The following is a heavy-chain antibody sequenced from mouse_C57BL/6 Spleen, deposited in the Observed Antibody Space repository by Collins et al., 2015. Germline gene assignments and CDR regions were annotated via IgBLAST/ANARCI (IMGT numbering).Heavy chain of an antibody. CDR2: IDPSDSYT. CDR1: GYTFTSYW. Sequence: QVQLQQPGAELVRPGTSVKLSCKASGYTFTSYWMHWVKQRPGQGLEWIGVIDPSDSYTNYNQKFKGKATLTVDTSSSTAYMQLSSLTSEDSAVYYCARDRSGDWGQGTLATVSA. CDR3: ARDRSGD. D-gene: IGHD3-2*02. J-gene: IGHJ3*01. V-gene: IGHV1-59*01.